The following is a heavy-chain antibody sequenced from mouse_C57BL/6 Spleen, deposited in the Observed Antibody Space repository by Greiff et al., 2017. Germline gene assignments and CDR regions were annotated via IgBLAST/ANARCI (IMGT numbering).Heavy chain of an antibody. V-gene: IGHV5-6*01. J-gene: IGHJ3*01. Sequence: EVKVVESGGDLVKPGGSLKLSCAASGFTFSSYGMSWVRQTPDKRLEWVATISSGGSYTYYPDSVKGRFTISRDNAKNTLYLQMSSLKSEDTAMYYCAREEDYDYDGGFAYWGQGTLVTVSA. CDR2: ISSGGSYT. CDR3: AREEDYDYDGGFAY. D-gene: IGHD2-4*01. CDR1: GFTFSSYG.